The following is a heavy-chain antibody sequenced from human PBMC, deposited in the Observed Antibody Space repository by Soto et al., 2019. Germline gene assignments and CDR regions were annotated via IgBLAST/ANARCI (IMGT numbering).Heavy chain of an antibody. CDR3: AKDGSGSYYNEDNWFDP. CDR1: GFTFDDYA. J-gene: IGHJ5*02. Sequence: GGSLRLSCAASGFTFDDYAIHWVRQATGKGLEWVSGISWNSGSIGYADSVKGRFTISRDNAKNSLYLQMNSLRAEDTALYYCAKDGSGSYYNEDNWFDPWGQGTLVTVSS. D-gene: IGHD3-10*01. V-gene: IGHV3-9*01. CDR2: ISWNSGSI.